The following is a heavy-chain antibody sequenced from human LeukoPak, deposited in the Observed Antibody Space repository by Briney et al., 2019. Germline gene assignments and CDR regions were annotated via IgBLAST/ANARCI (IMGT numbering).Heavy chain of an antibody. CDR2: ISSSGSTI. CDR3: EKDRGSVDIVATIIFDY. D-gene: IGHD5-12*01. J-gene: IGHJ4*02. Sequence: GGSLRLSCAASGFTFSSYEMNWVRQAPGKGLEWVSYISSSGSTIYYADSVKGRFTISRDNAKNSLYLKMNSLRAEDTAVYYCEKDRGSVDIVATIIFDYWGQGTLVTVSS. V-gene: IGHV3-48*03. CDR1: GFTFSSYE.